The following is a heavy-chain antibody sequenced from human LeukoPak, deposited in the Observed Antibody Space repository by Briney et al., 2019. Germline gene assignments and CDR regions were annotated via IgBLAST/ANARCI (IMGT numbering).Heavy chain of an antibody. V-gene: IGHV3-23*01. J-gene: IGHJ4*02. CDR3: ARGHSGWYDY. CDR2: ISGSGGNT. D-gene: IGHD6-19*01. Sequence: GGSLRLSCAASGFTFSSYAMNWVRQAPGKGLEWVSAISGSGGNTYYADSVKGRFTISRDNSKNTLYLQMNSLRAEDTAVYYCARGHSGWYDYWGQGTLVTVSS. CDR1: GFTFSSYA.